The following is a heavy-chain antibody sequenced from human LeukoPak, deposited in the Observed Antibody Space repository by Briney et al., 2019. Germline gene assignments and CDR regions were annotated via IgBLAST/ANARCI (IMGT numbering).Heavy chain of an antibody. Sequence: PGGSLRLSCAASGFTFSSYAMHWVRQAPGKGLEWVAVISYDGSNKYYADSVKGRFTISRDNSKNTLYLQVNSLRAEDTAVYYCAREYYYDSSGYLPNAFDIWGQGTMVTVSS. CDR2: ISYDGSNK. J-gene: IGHJ3*02. CDR1: GFTFSSYA. CDR3: AREYYYDSSGYLPNAFDI. D-gene: IGHD3-22*01. V-gene: IGHV3-30*04.